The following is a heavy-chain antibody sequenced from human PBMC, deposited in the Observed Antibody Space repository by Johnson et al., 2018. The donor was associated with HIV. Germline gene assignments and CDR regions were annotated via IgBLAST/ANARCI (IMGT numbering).Heavy chain of an antibody. J-gene: IGHJ3*02. V-gene: IGHV3-30*18. CDR1: GFTFSSYG. D-gene: IGHD2-21*02. CDR2: ISYDGSNK. CDR3: AKDWLRWVLTADAFDI. Sequence: QVQLVESGGGVVQPGRSLRLSCAASGFTFSSYGMHWVRQAPGKGLEWVAVISYDGSNKYYADSVKGRFTISRDNSKNTLYLQMNSLRAEDSAVYYCAKDWLRWVLTADAFDIWGQGTMVTVSS.